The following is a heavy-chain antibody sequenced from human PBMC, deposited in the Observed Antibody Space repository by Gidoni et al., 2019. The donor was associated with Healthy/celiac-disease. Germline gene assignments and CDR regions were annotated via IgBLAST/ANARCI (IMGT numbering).Heavy chain of an antibody. V-gene: IGHV3-73*02. CDR1: GFTFSGYS. Sequence: EVQLVESGGGLVQPGGSRQLSCAASGFTFSGYSMPWVRQASGKGLEWVGRIRSKANSYATAYAASVKGRFTISRDDSKNTAYLQMNSLKTEDTAVYYCTSPTDYGDYTVDYWGQGTLVTVSS. D-gene: IGHD4-17*01. J-gene: IGHJ4*02. CDR3: TSPTDYGDYTVDY. CDR2: IRSKANSYAT.